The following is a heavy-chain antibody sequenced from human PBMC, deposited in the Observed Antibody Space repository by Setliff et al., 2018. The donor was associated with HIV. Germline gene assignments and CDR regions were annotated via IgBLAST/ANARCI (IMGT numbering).Heavy chain of an antibody. CDR2: IYHSGST. D-gene: IGHD3-10*01. CDR1: GYSISSGYY. Sequence: PSETLSLTCTVSGYSISSGYYWGWIRQPPGKGLEWIGSIYHSGSTHYNPSLKSRVTISVDTSKNQFSLKLSSVTAADTAVYYCATYADRESNRFDPWGQGILVTVSS. J-gene: IGHJ5*02. V-gene: IGHV4-38-2*02. CDR3: ATYADRESNRFDP.